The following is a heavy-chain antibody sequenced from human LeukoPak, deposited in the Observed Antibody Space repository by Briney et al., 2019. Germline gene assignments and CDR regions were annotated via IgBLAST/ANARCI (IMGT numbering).Heavy chain of an antibody. J-gene: IGHJ3*02. D-gene: IGHD3-3*01. CDR1: GFTVSSNY. Sequence: PGGSLGLSCAASGFTVSSNYMSWVRQAPGKGLEWVSVIYSGGSTYYADSVKGRFTISRDNSKNTLYLQMNSLRAEDTAVYYRARAAPYDAFDIWGQGTMVTVSS. CDR2: IYSGGST. V-gene: IGHV3-53*01. CDR3: ARAAPYDAFDI.